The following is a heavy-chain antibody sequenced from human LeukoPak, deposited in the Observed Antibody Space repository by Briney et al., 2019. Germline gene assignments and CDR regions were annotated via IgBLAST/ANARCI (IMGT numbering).Heavy chain of an antibody. CDR1: GFTFSSYG. J-gene: IGHJ4*02. CDR2: IRYDGSNK. V-gene: IGHV3-30*02. Sequence: GGSLRPSCAASGFTFSSYGMHWVRQAPGKGLEWVAFIRYDGSNKYYADSVKGRFTISRDNSKNTLYLQMNSLRAEDTAVYYCAKERDTAMVTIDYWGQGTLVTVSS. D-gene: IGHD5-18*01. CDR3: AKERDTAMVTIDY.